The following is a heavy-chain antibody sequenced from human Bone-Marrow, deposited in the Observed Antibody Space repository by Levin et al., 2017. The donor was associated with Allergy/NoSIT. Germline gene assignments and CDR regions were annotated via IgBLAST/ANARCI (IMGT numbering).Heavy chain of an antibody. CDR2: ISYDGGKK. Sequence: PAGGSLRLSCAASGFTFSGYAIHWVRQAPGKGLEWVAGISYDGGKKHYTDSVKGRFTISRDNSKNTLFLQMNSLRAEDTAVYYCAKSHGDSYGYDTWYFYGMDVWGQGTTVTVSS. V-gene: IGHV3-30*18. CDR1: GFTFSGYA. D-gene: IGHD5-18*01. CDR3: AKSHGDSYGYDTWYFYGMDV. J-gene: IGHJ6*02.